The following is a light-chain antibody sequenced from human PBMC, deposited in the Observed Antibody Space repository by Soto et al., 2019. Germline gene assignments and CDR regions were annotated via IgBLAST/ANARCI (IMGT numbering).Light chain of an antibody. J-gene: IGKJ2*01. Sequence: EIVMTQSPATLSVSPGERATVSCRASQSVSSNLAWYQQKPGQAPRLLIYGASTRATGIPARFSGSGSGTDFTLTIGSLQSEDCAVYYCQQYNNWPRTFGQGTKLEIK. CDR3: QQYNNWPRT. V-gene: IGKV3-15*01. CDR2: GAS. CDR1: QSVSSN.